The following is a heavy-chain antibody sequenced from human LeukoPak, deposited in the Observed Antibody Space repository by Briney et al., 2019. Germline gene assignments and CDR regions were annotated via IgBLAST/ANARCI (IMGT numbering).Heavy chain of an antibody. V-gene: IGHV4-39*07. Sequence: PSETLSLTCTVSGGSISSSSYYWGWIRQPPGKGLEWIGSIYYSGSTYYNPSLKSRVTMSVDTSKNQFSLQLYSVTAADTAVYYCARESGYSGSGSVVAFDIWGQGTMVTVSS. CDR1: GGSISSSSYY. CDR3: ARESGYSGSGSVVAFDI. D-gene: IGHD3-10*01. CDR2: IYYSGST. J-gene: IGHJ3*02.